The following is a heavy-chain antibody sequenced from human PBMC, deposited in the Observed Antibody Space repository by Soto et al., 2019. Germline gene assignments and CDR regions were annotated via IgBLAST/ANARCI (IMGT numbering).Heavy chain of an antibody. CDR1: GYTFTSYG. J-gene: IGHJ6*03. Sequence: VKVSCKASGYTFTSYGISWVRQAPGQGLEWMGWISAYNGNTNYAQKLQGRVTMTTDTSTSTAYMELRSLRSDDTAVYYCARARRDSIAARYYYYYMDVWGKGTTVTVSS. CDR2: ISAYNGNT. CDR3: ARARRDSIAARYYYYYMDV. V-gene: IGHV1-18*01. D-gene: IGHD6-6*01.